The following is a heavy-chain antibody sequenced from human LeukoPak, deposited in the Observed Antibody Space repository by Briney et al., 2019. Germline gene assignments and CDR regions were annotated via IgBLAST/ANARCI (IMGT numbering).Heavy chain of an antibody. V-gene: IGHV1-46*01. J-gene: IGHJ4*02. CDR3: ATDQDYYDSSGYYFGY. Sequence: ASVKVSCKASGYTFTSYYMHWVRQAPGQGLEWMGIINPSGGSTSYAQKFRGRVTMTRDMSTSTVYMELSSLRSEDTAVYYCATDQDYYDSSGYYFGYWGQGTLVTVSS. CDR1: GYTFTSYY. CDR2: INPSGGST. D-gene: IGHD3-22*01.